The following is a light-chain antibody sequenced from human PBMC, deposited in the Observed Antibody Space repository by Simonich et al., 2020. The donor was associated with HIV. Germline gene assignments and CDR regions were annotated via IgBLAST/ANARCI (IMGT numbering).Light chain of an antibody. CDR2: AAS. J-gene: IGKJ2*01. CDR3: QQYYGTPT. CDR1: QEIINS. V-gene: IGKV1-NL1*01. Sequence: DIQLTQSPSSLSASVGDRVTINCRARQEIINSLAWYQQKPGKAPKFLLYAASRLQSGVPSRFSCSGSGTGYTLTSGSLQPEEFATYYCQQYYGTPTFGQGTKLEIK.